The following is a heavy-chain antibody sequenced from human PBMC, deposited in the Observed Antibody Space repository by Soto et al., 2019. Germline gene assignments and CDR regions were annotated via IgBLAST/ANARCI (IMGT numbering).Heavy chain of an antibody. CDR1: GYSFTSYW. J-gene: IGHJ3*02. V-gene: IGHV5-51*01. CDR3: ASSVGGYYYDSSGYYIQHAFDI. D-gene: IGHD3-22*01. CDR2: IYPGDSDT. Sequence: GESLKISCKGSGYSFTSYWIGWVRQMPGKGLEWMGIIYPGDSDTRYSPSFQGQVTISADKSISTAYRQWSSLKASDTAMYYCASSVGGYYYDSSGYYIQHAFDIWGQGTMVTVSS.